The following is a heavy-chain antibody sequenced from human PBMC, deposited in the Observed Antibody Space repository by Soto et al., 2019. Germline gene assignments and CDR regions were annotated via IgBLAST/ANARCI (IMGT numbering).Heavy chain of an antibody. D-gene: IGHD2-15*01. V-gene: IGHV1-8*01. CDR1: GYTFTSYY. J-gene: IGHJ5*02. Sequence: ASVKVSCKASGYTFTSYYINWVRQATGQGLEWMGWMNPNSGNTGYAQKFQGRVTMTRNTSISTAYMELSSLRSEDTAVYYCASLYCSGGSCPKTLRSWGQGTLVTVSS. CDR2: MNPNSGNT. CDR3: ASLYCSGGSCPKTLRS.